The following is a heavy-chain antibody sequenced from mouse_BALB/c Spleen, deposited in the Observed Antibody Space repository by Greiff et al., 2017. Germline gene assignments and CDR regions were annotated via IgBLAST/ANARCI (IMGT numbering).Heavy chain of an antibody. CDR3: ARHDGQGFAY. Sequence: VQLQQSGAELVKPGASVKLSCKASGYTFTSYWMHWVKQRPGQGLEWIGEIDPSDSYTNYNQKFKGKATLTVDKSSSTAYMQLSSLTSEDSAVYYCARHDGQGFAYWGQGTLVTVSA. D-gene: IGHD2-3*01. V-gene: IGHV1-69*02. J-gene: IGHJ3*01. CDR1: GYTFTSYW. CDR2: IDPSDSYT.